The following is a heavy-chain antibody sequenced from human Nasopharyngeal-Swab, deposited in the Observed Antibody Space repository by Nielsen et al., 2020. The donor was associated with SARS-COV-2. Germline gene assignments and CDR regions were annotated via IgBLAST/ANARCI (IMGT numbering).Heavy chain of an antibody. CDR2: IKSKTDGGTT. CDR3: TTEDIVVVVAGHEYFQH. CDR1: GFTFSNAW. D-gene: IGHD2-15*01. Sequence: GEPLKISCAASGFTFSNAWMSWVRQAPGKGLEWVGRIKSKTDGGTTDYAAPVKGRFTISRDDSKNTLYLQMNSLKTEDTAVYYCTTEDIVVVVAGHEYFQHWGQGTLVTVSS. V-gene: IGHV3-15*01. J-gene: IGHJ1*01.